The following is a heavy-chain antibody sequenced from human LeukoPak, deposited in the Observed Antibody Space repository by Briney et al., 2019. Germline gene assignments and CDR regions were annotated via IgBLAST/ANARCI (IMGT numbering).Heavy chain of an antibody. CDR2: ISSSSSTI. CDR1: GFTFSSYS. J-gene: IGHJ4*02. CDR3: AREMTDYYGSGSYWAPIDY. Sequence: GGSLRLSCAASGFTFSSYSMNWVRQAPGKGLEWVSYISSSSSTIYYADSVKGRFTISRDNAKNSLYLQMNSLRAEDTAVYYCAREMTDYYGSGSYWAPIDYWGQGTLVTVSS. V-gene: IGHV3-48*04. D-gene: IGHD3-10*01.